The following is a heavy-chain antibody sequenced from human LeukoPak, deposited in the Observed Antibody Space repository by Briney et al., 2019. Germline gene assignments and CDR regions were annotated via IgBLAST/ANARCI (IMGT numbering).Heavy chain of an antibody. CDR2: IYYSGST. CDR3: ATGGGYSGYVV. D-gene: IGHD5-12*01. CDR1: GGSISSGDYY. V-gene: IGHV4-30-4*01. J-gene: IGHJ6*04. Sequence: SQTLSLTCTVSGGSISSGDYYWRWLRQPPGKGLEWIGYIYYSGSTYYNPSLKSRVTISVDTSKNQFSLKLSSVTAADTAVYYCATGGGYSGYVVWGKGTTVTVSS.